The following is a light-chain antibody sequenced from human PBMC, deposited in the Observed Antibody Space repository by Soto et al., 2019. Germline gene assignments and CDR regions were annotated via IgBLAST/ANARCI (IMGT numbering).Light chain of an antibody. Sequence: EXVLTQSPGTLSLSPGERATVSCRASESVRSAYLAWYQQKPGQAPRLLMYGASSRATGIPDRFSGSGSGTDFTLTISRLEPEDFAVYYCQQYGSSPQTFGQGTKVDIK. CDR2: GAS. J-gene: IGKJ1*01. CDR1: ESVRSAY. V-gene: IGKV3-20*01. CDR3: QQYGSSPQT.